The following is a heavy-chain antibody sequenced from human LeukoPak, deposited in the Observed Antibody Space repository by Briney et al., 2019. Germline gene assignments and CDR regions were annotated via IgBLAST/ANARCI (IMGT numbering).Heavy chain of an antibody. CDR1: GGSFSGYY. CDR2: INHSGST. V-gene: IGHV4-34*01. J-gene: IGHJ4*02. D-gene: IGHD3-22*01. CDR3: ASAGHDGIGYKVC. Sequence: PSETLSLTCAVYGGSFSGYYWSWIRQPPGKGLEWIGEINHSGSTNYNPSLKSRVTMSVDTSKNQFSLKLSSVTAADTAVYYCASAGHDGIGYKVCWGQGTLVTVSS.